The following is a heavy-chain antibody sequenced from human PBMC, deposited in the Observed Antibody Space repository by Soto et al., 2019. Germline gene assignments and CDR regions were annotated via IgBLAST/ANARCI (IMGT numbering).Heavy chain of an antibody. D-gene: IGHD2-21*01. CDR3: VRGGCGGLFDP. Sequence: GSLSLYCEGSGLTFGDSYMSWIRQAPGKGLEWLSYISPGSRYPAYADSVKGRFTISRDNAKRSLYLQMMSLTAEDTAIYYCVRGGCGGLFDPWRQGTMFTVSS. V-gene: IGHV3-11*06. J-gene: IGHJ5*02. CDR1: GLTFGDSY. CDR2: ISPGSRYP.